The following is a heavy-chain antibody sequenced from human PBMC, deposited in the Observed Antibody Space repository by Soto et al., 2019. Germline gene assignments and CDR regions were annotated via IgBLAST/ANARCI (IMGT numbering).Heavy chain of an antibody. CDR1: GFTFSSYG. V-gene: IGHV3-33*01. J-gene: IGHJ4*02. D-gene: IGHD3-22*01. CDR3: ARAGYYDSSGYLDY. CDR2: IWYDGSNK. Sequence: GGSLRLSCAASGFTFSSYGMHWVRQAPGKGLEWVAVIWYDGSNKYYADSVKGRFTISRDNSKNTLYLQMNSLRAEDTAVYYCARAGYYDSSGYLDYWGQGTLVTVSS.